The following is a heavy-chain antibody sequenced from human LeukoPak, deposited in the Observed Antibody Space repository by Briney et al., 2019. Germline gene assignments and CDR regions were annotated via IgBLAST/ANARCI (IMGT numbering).Heavy chain of an antibody. J-gene: IGHJ5*02. CDR3: AKKQVAAAGFTFDP. D-gene: IGHD6-13*01. V-gene: IGHV3-23*01. CDR2: ISGSGGST. CDR1: GFTFSSYS. Sequence: GGSLRLSCAASGFTFSSYSMNWVRQGPGKGLEWVSAISGSGGSTYYADSVKGRFTISRDNSKNTLYLQMNSLRAEDTAVYYCAKKQVAAAGFTFDPWGQGTLVTVSS.